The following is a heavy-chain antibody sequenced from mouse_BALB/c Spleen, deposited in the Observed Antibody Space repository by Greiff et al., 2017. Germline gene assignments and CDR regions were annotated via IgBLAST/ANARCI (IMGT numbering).Heavy chain of an antibody. CDR2: INPYNDGT. V-gene: IGHV1-14*01. CDR3: ARLYGNYQEECYFDY. CDR1: GYTFTSYV. J-gene: IGHJ2*01. D-gene: IGHD2-1*01. Sequence: EVQLVESGPELVKPGASVKMSCKASGYTFTSYVMHWVKQKPGQGLEWIGYINPYNDGTKYNEKFKGKATLTSDKSSSTAYMELSSLTSEDSAVYYCARLYGNYQEECYFDYWGQGTTLTVSS.